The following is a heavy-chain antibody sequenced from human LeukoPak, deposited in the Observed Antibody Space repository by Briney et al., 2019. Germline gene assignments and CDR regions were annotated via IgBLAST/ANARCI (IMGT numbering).Heavy chain of an antibody. CDR1: GFTFSSYE. CDR2: ISYDGSNK. D-gene: IGHD6-19*01. J-gene: IGHJ6*03. CDR3: ARGAVAGRGIYYYYYYYMDV. Sequence: GGSLRLSCAASGFTFSSYEMNWVRQAPGKGLEWVAVISYDGSNKYYADSVKGRFTISRDNSKNTLYLQMNSLRAEDTAVYYCARGAVAGRGIYYYYYYYMDVWGKGTTVTVSS. V-gene: IGHV3-30*04.